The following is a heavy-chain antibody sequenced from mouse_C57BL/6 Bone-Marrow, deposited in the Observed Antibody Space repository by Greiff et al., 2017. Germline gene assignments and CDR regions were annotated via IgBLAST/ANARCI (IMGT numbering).Heavy chain of an antibody. CDR1: GFTFSDSY. Sequence: EVQVVESGGGLVQPGGSLKLSCAASGFTFSDSYMYWVRQTPEKRLEWVAYISNGGGSTYYPDTVKGRFTISRDNAKNTLYLQMSRLKSEDTAMYYCARAYYSNWGFAYWGQGTLVTVSA. CDR2: ISNGGGST. J-gene: IGHJ3*01. D-gene: IGHD2-5*01. V-gene: IGHV5-12*01. CDR3: ARAYYSNWGFAY.